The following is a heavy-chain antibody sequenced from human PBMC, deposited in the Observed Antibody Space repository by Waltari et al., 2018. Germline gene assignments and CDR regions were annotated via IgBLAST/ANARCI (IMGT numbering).Heavy chain of an antibody. J-gene: IGHJ4*02. CDR2: IYHSGST. Sequence: QVQLQESGPGLVKPSETLSLTCAVSGYSISSGYYWGWIRQPPGKGLEWIGSIYHSGSTDYNPSLKSRVTISVDTSKNQFSLKLSSMTAADTAVYYCARAYGSGSYYNGVDYWGQGTLVTVSS. CDR3: ARAYGSGSYYNGVDY. CDR1: GYSISSGYY. D-gene: IGHD3-10*01. V-gene: IGHV4-38-2*01.